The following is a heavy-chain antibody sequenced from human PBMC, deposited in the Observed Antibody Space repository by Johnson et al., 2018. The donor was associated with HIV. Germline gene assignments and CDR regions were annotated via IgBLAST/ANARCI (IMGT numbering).Heavy chain of an antibody. CDR3: AKDMSPGIWEYDSSGLAFDI. V-gene: IGHV3-11*01. Sequence: PEWPSCIISRGITMLYAYSVTCRFTISRDNSKYSLYLQTNSLRTEDTALYYCAKDMSPGIWEYDSSGLAFDIWGQGTMVTVSS. J-gene: IGHJ3*02. D-gene: IGHD3-22*01. CDR2: IISRGITM.